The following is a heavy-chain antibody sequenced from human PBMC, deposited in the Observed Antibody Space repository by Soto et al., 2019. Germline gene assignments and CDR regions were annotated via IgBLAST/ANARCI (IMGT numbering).Heavy chain of an antibody. V-gene: IGHV4-59*01. D-gene: IGHD3-22*01. CDR3: AREDYYYDSSNGMDV. Sequence: SETLSLTCTVSGGSISSYYWSWIRQPPGKGLEWIGYIYYSGSTNYNPSLKSRVTISVDTSKNQFSLKLSSVTAADTAVYYCAREDYYYDSSNGMDVWGQGTTVTVSS. CDR2: IYYSGST. J-gene: IGHJ6*02. CDR1: GGSISSYY.